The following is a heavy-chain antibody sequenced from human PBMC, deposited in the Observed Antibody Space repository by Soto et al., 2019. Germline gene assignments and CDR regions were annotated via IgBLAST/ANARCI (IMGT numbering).Heavy chain of an antibody. CDR1: GFTLSMSA. CDR3: AKDRGIIVKAGDAFDV. CDR2: ISDSGDRT. D-gene: IGHD3-16*02. Sequence: EVQLMESGGGLVQPGGSLRLSCASSGFTLSMSAVNWVRQAPGKGLEWVSYISDSGDRTYYADSVKGRFTISRDRFKNKVSLQMDSLRAEDTAVYYCAKDRGIIVKAGDAFDVWGQGTKVTVSS. V-gene: IGHV3-23*01. J-gene: IGHJ3*01.